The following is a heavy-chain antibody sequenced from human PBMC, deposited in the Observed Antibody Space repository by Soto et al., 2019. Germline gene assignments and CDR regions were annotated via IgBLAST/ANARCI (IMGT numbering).Heavy chain of an antibody. V-gene: IGHV3-23*01. J-gene: IGHJ4*02. CDR3: PKGPNLRYFDWLFVSTYYFAY. CDR2: ISGSGGST. Sequence: LRLSCAASGFTFSSYAMSWARQAPGKGLEWVSAISGSGGSTYYADSVKGRFTISRDNSKNTLYLQMNSLRPEDKAVYYCPKGPNLRYFDWLFVSTYYFAYGGQGTLVKVS. CDR1: GFTFSSYA. D-gene: IGHD3-9*01.